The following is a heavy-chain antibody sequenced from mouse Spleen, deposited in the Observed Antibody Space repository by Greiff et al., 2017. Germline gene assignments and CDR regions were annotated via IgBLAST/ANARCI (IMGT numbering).Heavy chain of an antibody. V-gene: IGHV5-9-3*01. CDR3: ARLSIHWYFDV. J-gene: IGHJ1*01. D-gene: IGHD2-3*01. CDR1: GFTFSSYA. CDR2: ISSGGSYT. Sequence: EVQVVESGGGLVKPGGSLKLSCAASGFTFSSYAMSWVRQTPEKRLEWVATISSGGSYTYYPDSVKGRFTISRDNAKNTLYLQMSSLRSEDTAMYYCARLSIHWYFDVWGAGTTVTVSS.